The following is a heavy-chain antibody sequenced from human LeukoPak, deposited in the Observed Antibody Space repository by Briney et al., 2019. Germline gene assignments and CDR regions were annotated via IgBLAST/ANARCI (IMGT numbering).Heavy chain of an antibody. CDR1: GFSVSTNY. D-gene: IGHD3-10*01. V-gene: IGHV3-53*01. J-gene: IGHJ4*02. Sequence: GGSLRLSCAASGFSVSTNYMSWVRQAPGKGLEWVSVIYSSGTTYYADSVKGRFTISRDDSKNTLYLQMNSLRAEDSAVYYCAGAYGSGSYYMRWGQGTLVTVSS. CDR2: IYSSGTT. CDR3: AGAYGSGSYYMR.